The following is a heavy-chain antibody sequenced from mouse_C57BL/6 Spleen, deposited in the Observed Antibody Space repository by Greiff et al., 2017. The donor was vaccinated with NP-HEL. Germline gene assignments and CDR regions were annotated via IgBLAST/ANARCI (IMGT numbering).Heavy chain of an antibody. Sequence: VQLQQSGPELVKPGASVKMSCKASGYTFTDYNMHWVKQSHGKSLEWIGYINPNNGGTSYNQKFKGKATLTVNKSSSTAYMELRSLTSEDSAVYYCAREANWDVGYAMDYWGQGTSVTVSS. CDR2: INPNNGGT. V-gene: IGHV1-22*01. CDR1: GYTFTDYN. D-gene: IGHD4-1*01. J-gene: IGHJ4*01. CDR3: AREANWDVGYAMDY.